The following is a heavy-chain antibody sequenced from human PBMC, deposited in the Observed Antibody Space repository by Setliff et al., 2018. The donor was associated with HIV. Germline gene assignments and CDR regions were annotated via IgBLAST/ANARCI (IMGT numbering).Heavy chain of an antibody. CDR3: ARTGHYYYYYMDV. V-gene: IGHV3-48*04. Sequence: GGSLRLSCAASGFTFSNYAMNWVRQAPGKGLEWISFIGGHGSIIHYADSVKGRFTISRDNAKNSVYLQMNSLRAEDTAVYYCARTGHYYYYYMDVWGKGITVTVSS. CDR1: GFTFSNYA. CDR2: IGGHGSII. J-gene: IGHJ6*03.